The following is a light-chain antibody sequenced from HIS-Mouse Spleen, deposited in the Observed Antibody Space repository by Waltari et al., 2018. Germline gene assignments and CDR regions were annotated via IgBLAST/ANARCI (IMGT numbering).Light chain of an antibody. V-gene: IGLV1-40*01. Sequence: QSVLTQPPSVSGAPGQRVTRPCTGSSSNTGAGHDVHWYQQLPGTAPKLLIYGNSNRPSGVPDRFSGSKSGTSASLAITGLQAEDEADYYCQSYDSSLSGYVFGTGTKVTVL. CDR1: SSNTGAGHD. J-gene: IGLJ1*01. CDR2: GNS. CDR3: QSYDSSLSGYV.